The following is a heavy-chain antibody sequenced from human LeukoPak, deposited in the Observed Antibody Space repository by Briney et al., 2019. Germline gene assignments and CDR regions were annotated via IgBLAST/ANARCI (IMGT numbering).Heavy chain of an antibody. Sequence: SETLSLTCAVYGGSFSSFYWTWIRQPPGKGLEWIGEMNYSGSTNYNPSLKSRVTISGDTSKNQFSLKLYSVTAADTAVYYCASRIPRRRYFDYWGQGTRVTVSS. CDR1: GGSFSSFY. D-gene: IGHD2-21*01. CDR2: MNYSGST. CDR3: ASRIPRRRYFDY. V-gene: IGHV4-34*01. J-gene: IGHJ4*02.